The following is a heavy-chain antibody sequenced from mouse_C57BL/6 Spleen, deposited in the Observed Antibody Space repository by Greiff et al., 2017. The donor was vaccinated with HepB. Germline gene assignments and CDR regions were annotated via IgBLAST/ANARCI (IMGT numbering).Heavy chain of an antibody. Sequence: VQLQQSGAELVRPGTSVKVSCKASGYAFTNYLIEWVKQRPGQGLEWIGVINPGSGGTNYNEKFKGKATLTADKSSSTAYMQLSSLTSEDSAVYFCARVLITTVGAGAMDYWGQGTSVTVSS. D-gene: IGHD1-1*01. CDR3: ARVLITTVGAGAMDY. CDR2: INPGSGGT. CDR1: GYAFTNYL. J-gene: IGHJ4*01. V-gene: IGHV1-54*01.